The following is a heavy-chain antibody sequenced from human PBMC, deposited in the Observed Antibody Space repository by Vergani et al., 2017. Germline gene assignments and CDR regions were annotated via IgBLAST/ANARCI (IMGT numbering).Heavy chain of an antibody. Sequence: QVQLQESGPGLVMPSQTLSLTCTVSGGSISSGSYFWSWIRQSAGKGLEWVGRIYSSGSPNYNHSLKSRVTISVDTSKRQCALTLSSVTATDPAVYYCARAXYFDSGTGFSGGYYFDYWGQGILVTVSS. CDR2: IYSSGSP. CDR1: GGSISSGSYF. V-gene: IGHV4-61*02. J-gene: IGHJ4*02. CDR3: ARAXYFDSGTGFSGGYYFDY. D-gene: IGHD3-10*01.